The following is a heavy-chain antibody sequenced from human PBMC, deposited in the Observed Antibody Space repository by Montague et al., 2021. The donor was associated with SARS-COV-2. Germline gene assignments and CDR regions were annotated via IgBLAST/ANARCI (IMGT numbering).Heavy chain of an antibody. D-gene: IGHD6-19*01. Sequence: PALVKPTQTLTLTCTLSGFSLSTSGMCVSWIRQPPGKALEWLALIDWDDDKYYSTSPKTRLTISKDTSKNQVVLTMTNMDPVDTATYYCARISAWYSSGWSAFDYWGQGTLVTVSS. CDR3: ARISAWYSSGWSAFDY. CDR2: IDWDDDK. CDR1: GFSLSTSGMC. V-gene: IGHV2-70*01. J-gene: IGHJ4*02.